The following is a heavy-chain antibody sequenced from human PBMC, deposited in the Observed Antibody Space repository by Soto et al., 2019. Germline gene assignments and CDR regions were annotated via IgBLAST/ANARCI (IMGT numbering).Heavy chain of an antibody. J-gene: IGHJ4*02. CDR1: GFTFDDYT. CDR2: ISWDGGST. D-gene: IGHD6-6*01. V-gene: IGHV3-43*01. Sequence: EVQLVESGGVVVQPGGSLRLSCAASGFTFDDYTMHWVRQAPGKGLEWVSLISWDGGSTYYADSVKGRFTISRDNSKNSLYLQMNSLRTGDTALYYCAKAERIYEYSSSIDYWGQGTLVTVSS. CDR3: AKAERIYEYSSSIDY.